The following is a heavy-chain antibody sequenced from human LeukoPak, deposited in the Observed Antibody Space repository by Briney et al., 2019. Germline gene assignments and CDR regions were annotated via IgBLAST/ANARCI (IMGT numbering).Heavy chain of an antibody. CDR2: IKQDGSEK. D-gene: IGHD2-15*01. J-gene: IGHJ4*02. V-gene: IGHV3-7*01. CDR1: GFTLSSYW. CDR3: ARRYFDY. Sequence: GGSLRLSCAASGFTLSSYWMSWVRQAPGKGLEWVANIKQDGSEKYCVDSVKGRFTISRDNAKNSLYLQMNSLRAEDTAVYYCARRYFDYRSQGTLVTVSS.